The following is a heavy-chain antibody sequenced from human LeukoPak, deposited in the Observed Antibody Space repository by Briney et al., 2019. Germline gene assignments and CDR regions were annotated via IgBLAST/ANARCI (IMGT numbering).Heavy chain of an antibody. CDR1: GYSISSGYY. V-gene: IGHV4-39*07. J-gene: IGHJ4*02. CDR3: ARGSYFDY. CDR2: IYHSGSTYYQSGST. Sequence: SETLSLTCTVSGYSISSGYYWGWIRQPPGKGLEWIGSIYHSGSTYYQSGSTYYNPSLKSRVTISVDTSKNQFSLELSSVTAADTAVYYCARGSYFDYWGQGTLVTVSS.